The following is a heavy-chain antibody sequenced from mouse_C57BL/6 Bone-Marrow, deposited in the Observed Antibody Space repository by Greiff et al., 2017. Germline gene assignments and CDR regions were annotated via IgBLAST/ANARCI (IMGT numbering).Heavy chain of an antibody. CDR2: INPSNGGT. D-gene: IGHD1-1*01. CDR3: ARWGGQYYGSSRDY. V-gene: IGHV1-53*01. Sequence: QVQLQQPGTELVKPGASVKLSCKASGYTFTSYWMHWVKQRPGQGLEWIGNINPSNGGTNYNEKFKSKATLTVDKSSSTAYMQLSILTSDDSAVYYCARWGGQYYGSSRDYWGQGTTLTVSS. J-gene: IGHJ2*01. CDR1: GYTFTSYW.